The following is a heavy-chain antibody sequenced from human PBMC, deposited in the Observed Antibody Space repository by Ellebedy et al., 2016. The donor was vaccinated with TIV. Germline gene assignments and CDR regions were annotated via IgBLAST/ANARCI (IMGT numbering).Heavy chain of an antibody. V-gene: IGHV1-46*01. CDR1: GYTFTSYH. J-gene: IGHJ4*02. D-gene: IGHD6-6*01. Sequence: ASVKVSCXASGYTFTSYHFHWVRQAPGQGLEWMGLINPSGGSTNYAQKFQDRVTMTRDTSTSTVYMELNSLRSEDTAVYYCARDRRPSDIAARLDYWGQGTLVTVSS. CDR3: ARDRRPSDIAARLDY. CDR2: INPSGGST.